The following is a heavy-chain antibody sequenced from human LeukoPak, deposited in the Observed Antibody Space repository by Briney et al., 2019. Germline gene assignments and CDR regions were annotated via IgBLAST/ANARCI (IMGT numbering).Heavy chain of an antibody. CDR1: GFTFSSYG. D-gene: IGHD6-19*01. CDR3: AKPGQEQWLGVDY. J-gene: IGHJ4*02. CDR2: ISYDGSNK. Sequence: GGSLRLSCAASGFTFSSYGMHWVRQAPGKGLEWVAVISYDGSNKYYADSVKGRFTISRDNSKNTLYLQMNSLRAEDTAVYYCAKPGQEQWLGVDYWGQGTLVTVSS. V-gene: IGHV3-30*18.